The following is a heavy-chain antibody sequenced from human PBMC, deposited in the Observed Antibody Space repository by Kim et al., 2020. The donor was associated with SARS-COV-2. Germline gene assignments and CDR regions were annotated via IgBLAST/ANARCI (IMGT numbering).Heavy chain of an antibody. Sequence: SETLSLTCTVSGGSISSRNYYWDWIRQPPGKGLEWIGSIYYSGSTYYNPSLKNRVTISVDTSKNRFSLKLSSVTAADTAVYYCAREGYSSSSWAASNYHYYYNGMDVWGQGTTVTASS. V-gene: IGHV4-39*02. J-gene: IGHJ6*02. CDR2: IYYSGST. CDR3: AREGYSSSSWAASNYHYYYNGMDV. CDR1: GGSISSRNYY. D-gene: IGHD6-6*01.